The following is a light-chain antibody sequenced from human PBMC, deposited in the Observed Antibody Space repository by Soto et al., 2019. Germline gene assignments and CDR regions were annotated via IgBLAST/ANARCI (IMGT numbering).Light chain of an antibody. J-gene: IGLJ7*01. V-gene: IGLV1-47*01. CDR3: VAWDDSLRCAV. CDR2: ANS. Sequence: QSVLTQPPSASGTPGQSVTISCSGSTSNIGNNLVYWYQQAPGTAPKLLIYANSQRPSGVPDRFSGSKSGTSASLAISGLRSEDEADYYCVAWDDSLRCAVFGGGTQLTVL. CDR1: TSNIGNNL.